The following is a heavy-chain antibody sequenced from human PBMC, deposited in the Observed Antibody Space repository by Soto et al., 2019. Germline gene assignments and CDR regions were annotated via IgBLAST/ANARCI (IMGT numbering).Heavy chain of an antibody. CDR1: GFPFSSYA. J-gene: IGHJ5*02. CDR2: ISGSGGST. V-gene: IGHV3-23*01. D-gene: IGHD2-15*01. CDR3: AKESIGYCSGGSCSTTTDWFDP. Sequence: PVGSLRLSCASSGFPFSSYAMTYVRPAPGNGLDWVSSISGSGGSTYYADSVKGRFTISRDNSKNTLYLQMSSLSAEDTAVYYCAKESIGYCSGGSCSTTTDWFDPWGQGTLVTVSS.